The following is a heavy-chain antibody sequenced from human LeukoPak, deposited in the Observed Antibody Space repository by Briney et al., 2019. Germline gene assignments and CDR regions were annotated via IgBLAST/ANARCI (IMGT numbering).Heavy chain of an antibody. V-gene: IGHV3-53*01. CDR2: IYDGDKT. CDR3: AREKWGAGVDC. CDR1: GFTFSSYG. Sequence: GGSLRLSCAAPGFTFSSYGMHWVRQAPGKGPEWVSMIYDGDKTYYADSVKGRFTISRDNSKNTLYLQMNSLRVEDTAVYYCAREKWGAGVDCWGQGNLVTVSS. J-gene: IGHJ4*02. D-gene: IGHD1-26*01.